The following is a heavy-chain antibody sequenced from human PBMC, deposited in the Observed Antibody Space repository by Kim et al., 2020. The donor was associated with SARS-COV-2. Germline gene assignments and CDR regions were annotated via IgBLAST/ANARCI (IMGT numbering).Heavy chain of an antibody. CDR3: ARYRGYYGGYYFDY. Sequence: PSLKSRVPLSVDTSKNQFSRKLGSVTAADTAVYYCARYRGYYGGYYFDYWGQGTLVTVSS. J-gene: IGHJ4*02. D-gene: IGHD4-17*01. V-gene: IGHV4-59*01.